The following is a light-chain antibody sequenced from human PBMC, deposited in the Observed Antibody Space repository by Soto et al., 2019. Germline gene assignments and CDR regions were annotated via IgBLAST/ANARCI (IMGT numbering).Light chain of an antibody. CDR3: QQRSNWHGIT. CDR2: DAS. J-gene: IGKJ5*01. V-gene: IGKV3D-11*01. CDR1: QGVSSY. Sequence: IVLTQSPAPLSLSPGERATLSCRASQGVSSYLAWYQQKPGQAPRLLIYDASNRATGIPARFSGSGPGTDFTLTISSLEPEDFAVYYCQQRSNWHGITFGQGTRLEI.